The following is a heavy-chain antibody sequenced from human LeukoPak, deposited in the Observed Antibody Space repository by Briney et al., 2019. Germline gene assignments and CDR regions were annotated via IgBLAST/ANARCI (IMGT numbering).Heavy chain of an antibody. J-gene: IGHJ4*02. CDR1: GFTFSMSS. Sequence: GGSLRLSCATSGFTFSMSSMHWVRLAPGKGLGWLAGISFDGANKFSGDSVKGRFSISRDNSKNTLYLQMNSLGLDDTAVYFCARGRAGIAAAGFDYWGQGTLVTVSS. D-gene: IGHD6-13*01. CDR2: ISFDGANK. CDR3: ARGRAGIAAAGFDY. V-gene: IGHV3-30*04.